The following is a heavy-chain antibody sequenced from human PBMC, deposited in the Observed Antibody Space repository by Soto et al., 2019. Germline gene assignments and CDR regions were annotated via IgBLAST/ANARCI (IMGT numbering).Heavy chain of an antibody. V-gene: IGHV1-18*01. Sequence: QVPLVQSGGEVKKPGASVKVSCKASGYTFTNYGISWVRQAPGQGLEWMGWINVYNGNTKYAQKVQGRVTMTTDTSTSTAYMELSSLRSDDTAVYYCARGVGSGSYYNQYNWFDPWGQGTLVTVSS. CDR1: GYTFTNYG. D-gene: IGHD3-10*01. J-gene: IGHJ5*02. CDR3: ARGVGSGSYYNQYNWFDP. CDR2: INVYNGNT.